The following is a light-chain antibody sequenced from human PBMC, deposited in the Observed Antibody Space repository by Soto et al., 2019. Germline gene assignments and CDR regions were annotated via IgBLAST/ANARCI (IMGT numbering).Light chain of an antibody. Sequence: EIVLTQSPGTLSLSPGERATLSCRASQSFSSYLAWYQQKPGQAPRLLIYGASSRATGIPDRFSGSESGTDFTLTISGLEAEDFAVYYCQQYGNSPPYTFGQGTRLEIK. CDR1: QSFSSY. V-gene: IGKV3-20*01. CDR3: QQYGNSPPYT. J-gene: IGKJ2*01. CDR2: GAS.